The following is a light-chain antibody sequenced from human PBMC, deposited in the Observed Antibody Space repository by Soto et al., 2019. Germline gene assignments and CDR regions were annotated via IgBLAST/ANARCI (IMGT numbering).Light chain of an antibody. Sequence: QSVLTQPPSVSAAPGQTVTISCSGSNSNIGNNYVSWYQQLPGTAPKLLIYDNNKRPSGIPDRFSGSKSGTSATLDITGLQTGDEADYYCATWDSSLSDGVFGGGTKVTVL. CDR2: DNN. J-gene: IGLJ2*01. CDR1: NSNIGNNY. CDR3: ATWDSSLSDGV. V-gene: IGLV1-51*01.